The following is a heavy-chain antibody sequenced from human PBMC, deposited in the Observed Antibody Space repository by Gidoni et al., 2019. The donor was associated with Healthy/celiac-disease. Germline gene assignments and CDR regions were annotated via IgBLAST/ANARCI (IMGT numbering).Heavy chain of an antibody. D-gene: IGHD3-3*01. Sequence: QVQLQHWRAGLVKRSETLSLTCTVYGGSLSGYNWSWIRKPPGKGLEWIGEINHSGSTNYNPSLKSRVTISVDTSKNQFSLKLCSVTAADTAVYYCARVYYDFWSGYYSYMDVWGKGTTVTVSS. CDR1: GGSLSGYN. V-gene: IGHV4-34*01. CDR2: INHSGST. CDR3: ARVYYDFWSGYYSYMDV. J-gene: IGHJ6*03.